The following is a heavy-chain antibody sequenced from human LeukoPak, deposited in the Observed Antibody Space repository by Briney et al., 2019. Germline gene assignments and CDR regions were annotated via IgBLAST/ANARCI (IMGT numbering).Heavy chain of an antibody. D-gene: IGHD2-15*01. J-gene: IGHJ4*02. V-gene: IGHV3-74*03. CDR2: ITPDGNAA. Sequence: GGSLRLSCVASGFTFSGHWMHWVRQVPGKGLMAVSRITPDGNAAAYADSVKGRFTISRDNAKNTLYLEMNSLTAEDAALYHCTRSGYSNGYDYWGQGALVTVSS. CDR1: GFTFSGHW. CDR3: TRSGYSNGYDY.